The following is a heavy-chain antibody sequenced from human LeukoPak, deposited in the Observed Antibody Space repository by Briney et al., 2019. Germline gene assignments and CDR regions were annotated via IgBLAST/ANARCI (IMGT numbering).Heavy chain of an antibody. CDR2: ISSSSSYI. Sequence: PGGSLRLSCAASGFTFSSYSMNWVRQAPGKGLEWVSSISSSSSYIYYADSVKGRFTISIDNAKNSLYLQMNSLRAEDTAVYYCAREGRQLWLRDFDYWGQGTLVTVSS. CDR3: AREGRQLWLRDFDY. V-gene: IGHV3-21*01. J-gene: IGHJ4*02. D-gene: IGHD5-18*01. CDR1: GFTFSSYS.